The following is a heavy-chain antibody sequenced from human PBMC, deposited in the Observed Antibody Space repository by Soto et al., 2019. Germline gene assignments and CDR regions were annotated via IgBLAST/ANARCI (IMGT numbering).Heavy chain of an antibody. CDR3: ARDAKRFTYILYDYYDFHLAV. Sequence: QVQLVESGGGLVKPGGSLRLSCAASGFTFSDHYMSWLRQAPGKGLEWISYISSSGNTIYYADSVKGRFTMSRDNAKNSLILQMNSLRAEDTAVYYCARDAKRFTYILYDYYDFHLAVWGKGTTVTVS. V-gene: IGHV3-11*01. CDR2: ISSSGNTI. CDR1: GFTFSDHY. D-gene: IGHD3-16*01. J-gene: IGHJ6*03.